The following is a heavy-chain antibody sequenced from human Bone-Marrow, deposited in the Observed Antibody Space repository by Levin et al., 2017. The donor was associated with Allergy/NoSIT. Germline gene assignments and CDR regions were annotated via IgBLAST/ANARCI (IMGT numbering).Heavy chain of an antibody. CDR3: ASRPTIIAGDY. V-gene: IGHV4-38-2*01. J-gene: IGHJ4*02. D-gene: IGHD5-24*01. Sequence: PSETLSLTCVVSGSSITSGYYWGWIRQPPGKGLEWIGSIYHSGSTYYNPSLSSRVTISVDTSKNQFSLKLSSVTAADTAVYYCASRPTIIAGDYWGQGTLVTVSS. CDR2: IYHSGST. CDR1: GSSITSGYY.